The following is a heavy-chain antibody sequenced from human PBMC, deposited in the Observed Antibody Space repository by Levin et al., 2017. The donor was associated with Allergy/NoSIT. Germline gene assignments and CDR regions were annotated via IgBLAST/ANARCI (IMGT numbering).Heavy chain of an antibody. CDR2: LSYDGSNK. Sequence: RPGGSLRLSCAASGFTFSSYAMHWVRQAPGKGLEWVAVLSYDGSNKYYADSVKGRFTISRDNSKNTLYLQMNSLRAEDTAVYYCARDESAYYDILTGSLSFDYWGQGTLVAVSS. CDR3: ARDESAYYDILTGSLSFDY. V-gene: IGHV3-30-3*01. J-gene: IGHJ4*02. CDR1: GFTFSSYA. D-gene: IGHD3-9*01.